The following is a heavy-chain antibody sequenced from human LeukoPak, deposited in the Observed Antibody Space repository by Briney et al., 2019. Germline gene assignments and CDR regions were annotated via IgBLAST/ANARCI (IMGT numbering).Heavy chain of an antibody. CDR2: FYTRGTT. D-gene: IGHD4-23*01. CDR3: ARGVGYGGKFDY. V-gene: IGHV4-61*02. Sequence: SQTLSLTCTVSGGSISSGTSYWSWIRQPAGTGLEWIGRFYTRGTTNYNPSLKSRVTISLDTSKNQFSLRLSSVTAADTAVYYCARGVGYGGKFDYWGQGTLVTVSS. CDR1: GGSISSGTSY. J-gene: IGHJ4*02.